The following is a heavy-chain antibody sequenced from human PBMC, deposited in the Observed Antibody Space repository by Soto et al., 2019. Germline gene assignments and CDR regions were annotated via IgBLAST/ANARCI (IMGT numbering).Heavy chain of an antibody. CDR1: GGSFSGYY. J-gene: IGHJ3*02. V-gene: IGHV4-34*01. CDR3: AREGGVYDFWSGSPLAAFDI. Sequence: PLETLSLTCAVYGGSFSGYYWSWIRQPPGKGLEWIGEINHSGSTNYNPSLKSRVTISVDTSKNQFSLKLSSVTAADTAVYYCAREGGVYDFWSGSPLAAFDIWGQGTMVTVSS. D-gene: IGHD3-3*01. CDR2: INHSGST.